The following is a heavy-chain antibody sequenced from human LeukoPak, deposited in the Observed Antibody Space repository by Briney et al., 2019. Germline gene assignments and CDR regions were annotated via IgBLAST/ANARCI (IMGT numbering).Heavy chain of an antibody. CDR3: AESGYYDILTGYHRRFDY. V-gene: IGHV3-23*01. D-gene: IGHD3-9*01. CDR1: GFTFSSYA. Sequence: PGGSLRLSCAASGFTFSSYAMSWVRQAPGEGLEWVSAISGSGGSTYYADSVKGRFTISRDNSKNTLYLQMNSLRAEDTAVYYCAESGYYDILTGYHRRFDYWGQGTLVTVSS. CDR2: ISGSGGST. J-gene: IGHJ4*02.